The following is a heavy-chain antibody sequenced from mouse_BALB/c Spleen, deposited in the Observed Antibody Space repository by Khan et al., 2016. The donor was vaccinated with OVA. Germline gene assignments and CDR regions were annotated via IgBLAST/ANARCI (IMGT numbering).Heavy chain of an antibody. V-gene: IGHV5-6*01. CDR1: GFTFSTYG. CDR2: ISSGGSYT. J-gene: IGHJ3*01. Sequence: VQLKQSGGDLVKPGGSLKLSCAASGFTFSTYGMSWVRQTPDKRLEWVATISSGGSYTYYPDSVKGRFTISRDNAKNTLYLQMSSLKSEDTAMYYCARLAIYYGSEGFAYWGQGTLVTVSA. CDR3: ARLAIYYGSEGFAY. D-gene: IGHD1-1*01.